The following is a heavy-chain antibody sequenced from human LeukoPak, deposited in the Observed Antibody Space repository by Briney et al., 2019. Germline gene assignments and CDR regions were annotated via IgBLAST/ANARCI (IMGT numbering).Heavy chain of an antibody. CDR1: GGSFSGYY. D-gene: IGHD2-15*01. CDR3: ARGLVVVAATRYYYYGMDV. J-gene: IGHJ6*02. CDR2: INHSGST. V-gene: IGHV4-34*01. Sequence: SETLSLTCAVYGGSFSGYYWSWIRQPPGKGLEWIGEINHSGSTNYNPSLKSRVTISVDTSKNQFSLKLSSVTAADTAVYCCARGLVVVAATRYYYYGMDVWGQGTTVTVSS.